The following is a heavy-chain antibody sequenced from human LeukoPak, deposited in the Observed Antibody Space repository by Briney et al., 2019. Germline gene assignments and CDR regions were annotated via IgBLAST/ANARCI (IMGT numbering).Heavy chain of an antibody. Sequence: SETLSLTCTVSGGSISSSTYYWGWIRQPPGKGLEWIGSIYYSGTTYYNPSLKSRVTISVDTSKNHFSLKLSSVTAADTAVYYCAKGSNRGVATIDYWGQGTLVTVSS. V-gene: IGHV4-39*02. CDR1: GGSISSSTYY. CDR3: AKGSNRGVATIDY. J-gene: IGHJ4*02. D-gene: IGHD5-12*01. CDR2: IYYSGTT.